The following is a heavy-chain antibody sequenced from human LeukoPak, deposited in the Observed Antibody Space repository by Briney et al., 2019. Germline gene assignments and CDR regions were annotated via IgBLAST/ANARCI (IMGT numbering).Heavy chain of an antibody. Sequence: GASVKVSCKASGYTFTSYYMRWVRQAPGQGLEWMGIINPSGGSTSYARKFQGRVTMTRDTSTSTVYMELSSLRSEDTAVYYCARGLTIFAGFDPWGQGTLVTVSS. D-gene: IGHD3-3*01. CDR2: INPSGGST. V-gene: IGHV1-46*01. CDR3: ARGLTIFAGFDP. CDR1: GYTFTSYY. J-gene: IGHJ5*02.